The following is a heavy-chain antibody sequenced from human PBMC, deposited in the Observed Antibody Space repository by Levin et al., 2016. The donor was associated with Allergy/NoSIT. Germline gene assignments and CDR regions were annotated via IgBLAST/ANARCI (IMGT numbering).Heavy chain of an antibody. V-gene: IGHV1-3*01. CDR2: INAGNGNT. D-gene: IGHD4-17*01. CDR1: GYTFTSYA. CDR3: ARVWMTTVPSRYYYGMDV. Sequence: ASVKVSCKASGYTFTSYAMHWVRQAPGQRLEWMGWINAGNGNTKYSQKFQGRVTITRDTSASTAYMELSSLRSEDTAVYYCARVWMTTVPSRYYYGMDVWGQGTTVTVSS. J-gene: IGHJ6*02.